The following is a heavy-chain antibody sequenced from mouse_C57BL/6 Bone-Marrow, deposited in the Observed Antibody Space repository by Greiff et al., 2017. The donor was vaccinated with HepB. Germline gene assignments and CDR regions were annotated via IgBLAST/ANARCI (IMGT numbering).Heavy chain of an antibody. D-gene: IGHD1-1*01. J-gene: IGHJ2*01. CDR1: GFSFNTYA. Sequence: DAGGGLVQPKGSLKLSCAASGFSFNTYAMNWVRQAPGKGLEWVARIRSKSNNYATYYADSVKDRFTISRDDSESMLYLQMNNLKTEDTAMYYCVRQSPYYYGSSYFDYWGQGTTLTVSS. CDR3: VRQSPYYYGSSYFDY. V-gene: IGHV10-1*01. CDR2: IRSKSNNYAT.